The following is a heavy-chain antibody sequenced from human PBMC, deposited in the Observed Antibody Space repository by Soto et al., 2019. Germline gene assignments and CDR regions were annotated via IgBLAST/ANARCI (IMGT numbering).Heavy chain of an antibody. CDR1: GFTFSSYA. CDR2: ISVDGSNE. V-gene: IGHV3-33*08. J-gene: IGHJ4*02. CDR3: ARDGIGGTVFRGYLDY. Sequence: GGSLRLSCAASGFTFSSYAMNWVRQGPGKGLEWVAVISVDGSNEEYADSVKGRFTISRDNSKNTLYLQMNTLGAEDTAVYYCARDGIGGTVFRGYLDYWGRGTVVTVSS. D-gene: IGHD1-7*01.